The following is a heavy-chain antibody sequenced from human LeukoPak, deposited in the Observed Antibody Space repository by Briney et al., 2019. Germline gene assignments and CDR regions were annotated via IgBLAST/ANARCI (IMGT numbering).Heavy chain of an antibody. V-gene: IGHV3-23*01. CDR2: ITDSGGTT. CDR1: GFTFSSYA. CDR3: AKGRCSRTICSFEN. D-gene: IGHD2-2*01. J-gene: IGHJ4*02. Sequence: GASLRLSCAASGFTFSSYAMNWVRQAPGKGLEWVSTITDSGGTTSYADSVKGRFTISRDNYKTTLYLQMNSLRAEDTGLYYCAKGRCSRTICSFENWGQGTLVTVSS.